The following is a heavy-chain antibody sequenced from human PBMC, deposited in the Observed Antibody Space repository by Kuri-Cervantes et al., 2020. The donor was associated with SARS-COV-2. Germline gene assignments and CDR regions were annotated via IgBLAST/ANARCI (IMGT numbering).Heavy chain of an antibody. V-gene: IGHV3-33*01. CDR2: IWYDGSNK. D-gene: IGHD2-2*01. CDR3: AREAVVPAAKTYNWNYVRYGMDV. Sequence: GESLKISCAASGFTFSSYGMHWVRQAPGKGLEWVAVIWYDGSNKYYADSVKGRFTISRDNSKNTLYLQMNSLRAEDTAVYYCAREAVVPAAKTYNWNYVRYGMDVWGQGTTVTVSS. J-gene: IGHJ6*02. CDR1: GFTFSSYG.